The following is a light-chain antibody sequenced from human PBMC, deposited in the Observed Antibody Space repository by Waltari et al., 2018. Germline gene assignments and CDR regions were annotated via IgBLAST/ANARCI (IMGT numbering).Light chain of an antibody. V-gene: IGKV3-20*01. CDR1: QSVGRS. CDR2: DTS. J-gene: IGKJ1*01. CDR3: QHYVSLPAT. Sequence: EIVLTQSPGTLSLYPGERDTLSCRASQSVGRSLAWYQQKPGQAPRLLIYDTSSRATGIPDRFSGSGSGTDFSLTISRLEPEDFAVYYCQHYVSLPATFGQGTKVEIK.